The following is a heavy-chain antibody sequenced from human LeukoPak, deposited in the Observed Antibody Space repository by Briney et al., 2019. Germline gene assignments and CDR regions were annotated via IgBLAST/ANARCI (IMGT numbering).Heavy chain of an antibody. V-gene: IGHV3-30*03. CDR2: ISYDGSNK. CDR3: ARTPYADYYDSSGYLKAAFDI. CDR1: GFTFSSYG. Sequence: PGGSLRLSCAASGFTFSSYGMHWVRQAPGKGLEWVAVISYDGSNKYYADSVKGRFTISRDNSKNTLYLQMNSLRAEDTAVYYCARTPYADYYDSSGYLKAAFDIWGQGTMVTVSS. D-gene: IGHD3-22*01. J-gene: IGHJ3*02.